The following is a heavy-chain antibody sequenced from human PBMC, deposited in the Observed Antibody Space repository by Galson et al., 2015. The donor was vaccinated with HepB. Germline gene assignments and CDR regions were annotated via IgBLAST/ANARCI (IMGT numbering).Heavy chain of an antibody. D-gene: IGHD3-22*01. CDR2: IRSKANSYAT. CDR1: GFTFSGSA. V-gene: IGHV3-73*01. Sequence: SLRLSCAASGFTFSGSAMHWVRQASGKGPEWVGRIRSKANSYATAYSASVKGRFTISRDDSKNTAYLQMSGLKTDDTAVYYCTRGSYDSSQGYFDYWGQGILVTVSS. CDR3: TRGSYDSSQGYFDY. J-gene: IGHJ4*02.